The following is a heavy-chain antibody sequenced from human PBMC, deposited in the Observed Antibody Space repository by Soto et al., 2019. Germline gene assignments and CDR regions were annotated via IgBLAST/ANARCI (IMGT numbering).Heavy chain of an antibody. CDR1: GSSISSSHW. J-gene: IGHJ3*01. CDR3: ASLNFDILTGYYAFDL. Sequence: SETLSLTCTVSGSSISSSHWWSWVRQPPGKGLEWIGEIYHSGSPNYNPSLRSRVTTSLDTSKNQFSLKLSSVTAADTAIYYCASLNFDILTGYYAFDLWGQGTMVTVSS. D-gene: IGHD3-9*01. V-gene: IGHV4-4*02. CDR2: IYHSGSP.